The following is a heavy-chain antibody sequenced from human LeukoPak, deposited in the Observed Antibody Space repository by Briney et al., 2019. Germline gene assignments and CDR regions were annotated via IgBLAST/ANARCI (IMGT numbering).Heavy chain of an antibody. Sequence: PSETLSLTCSVSGDSLSRYYWSWIRQPPGKGLEWIGYISYSGSTNYNPSLKSRLTISVDTSRNQFSLRLSSVAAADTAVYYCARHQHAGREHYYGIDVWGQGTTVSVSS. CDR2: ISYSGST. V-gene: IGHV4-59*08. CDR1: GDSLSRYY. CDR3: ARHQHAGREHYYGIDV. D-gene: IGHD1-26*01. J-gene: IGHJ6*02.